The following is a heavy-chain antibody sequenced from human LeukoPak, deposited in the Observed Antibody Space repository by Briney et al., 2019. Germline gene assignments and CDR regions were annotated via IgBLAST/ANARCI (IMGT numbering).Heavy chain of an antibody. CDR2: INPNSGGT. D-gene: IGHD2-15*01. V-gene: IGHV1-2*02. CDR1: GYTFTGYY. CDR3: ARPYCSGGSCYGKYYFDY. J-gene: IGHJ4*02. Sequence: ASVKVSCKASGYTFTGYYMHWVRQAPGQGLEWMGWINPNSGGTNYAQKFQGRVTMTRDTSIGTAYMELSRLRSDDTAVYYCARPYCSGGSCYGKYYFDYWGQGTLVTVSS.